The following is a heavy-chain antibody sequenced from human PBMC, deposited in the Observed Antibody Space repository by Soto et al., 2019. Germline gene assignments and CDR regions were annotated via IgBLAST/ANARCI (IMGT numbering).Heavy chain of an antibody. J-gene: IGHJ4*02. CDR2: ISGGGDST. CDR3: AKDESTGYVELY. CDR1: GLRLRSVA. Sequence: GGSLRLSCAASGLRLRSVAMNWVRQAPGKVLEWISTISGGGDSTYYADSVRGRFTVSRDDSKNTVYLQMNSLRAEDTALYYCAKDESTGYVELYWGLGTLVTVSS. D-gene: IGHD3-22*01. V-gene: IGHV3-23*01.